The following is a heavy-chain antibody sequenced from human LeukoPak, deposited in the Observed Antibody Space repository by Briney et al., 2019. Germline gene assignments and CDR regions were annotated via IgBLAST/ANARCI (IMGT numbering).Heavy chain of an antibody. CDR1: GFTFSNAW. CDR3: ARKAEITMIVVATGDAFDI. D-gene: IGHD3-22*01. J-gene: IGHJ3*02. V-gene: IGHV3-69-1*01. Sequence: KPGGSLRLSCAASGFTFSNAWMSWVRQAPGKGLEWVSSISSSSYIYYADSVKGRFTISRDNAKNSLYLQMNSLRAEDTAVYYCARKAEITMIVVATGDAFDIWGQGTMVTVSS. CDR2: ISSSSYI.